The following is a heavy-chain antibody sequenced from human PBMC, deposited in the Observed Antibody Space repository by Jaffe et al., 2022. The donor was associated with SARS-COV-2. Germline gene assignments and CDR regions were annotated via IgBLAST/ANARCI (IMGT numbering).Heavy chain of an antibody. CDR3: ARGSSIAPDY. CDR2: IYYSGST. D-gene: IGHD6-13*01. Sequence: QVQLQESGPGLVKPSETLSLTCTVSGGSISSYYWSWIRQPPGKGLEWIGYIYYSGSTNYNPSLKSRVTISVDTSKNQFSLKLSSVTAADTAVYYCARGSSIAPDYWGQGTLVTVSS. CDR1: GGSISSYY. J-gene: IGHJ4*02. V-gene: IGHV4-59*01.